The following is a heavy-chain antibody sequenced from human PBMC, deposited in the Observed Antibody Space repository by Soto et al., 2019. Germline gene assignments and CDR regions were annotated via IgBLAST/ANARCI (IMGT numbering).Heavy chain of an antibody. Sequence: SETLSLTCTVSGDSISSYYWSWIRQPPGKGLEWIGYIYYSGSTNYNPSLKSRVTISVDTSKNQFSLKLGSVTAADTAVYYCARALGYGDYSPWLVDPWGQGTLVTVSS. CDR1: GDSISSYY. V-gene: IGHV4-59*01. D-gene: IGHD4-17*01. J-gene: IGHJ5*02. CDR3: ARALGYGDYSPWLVDP. CDR2: IYYSGST.